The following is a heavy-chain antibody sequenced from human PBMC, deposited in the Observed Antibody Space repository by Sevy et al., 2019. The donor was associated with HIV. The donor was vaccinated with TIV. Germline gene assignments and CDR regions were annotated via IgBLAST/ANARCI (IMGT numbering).Heavy chain of an antibody. J-gene: IGHJ5*02. D-gene: IGHD6-6*01. CDR3: AKDPGIAARPGWFDP. CDR2: ISGSGGST. Sequence: GGSLRLSCAASGFTFSSYAMIWVRQAPGKGLEWVSAISGSGGSTYYADSVKGRFTISRDNSKNTLYLQMNSLRAEDPAVYYCAKDPGIAARPGWFDPWGQGTLVTVSS. V-gene: IGHV3-23*01. CDR1: GFTFSSYA.